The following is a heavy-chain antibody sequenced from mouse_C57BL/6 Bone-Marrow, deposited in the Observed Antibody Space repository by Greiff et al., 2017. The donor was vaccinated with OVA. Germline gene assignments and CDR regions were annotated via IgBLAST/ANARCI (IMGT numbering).Heavy chain of an antibody. Sequence: EVKLVESGGGLVQPGGSLKLSCAASGFTFSDYYMYWVRQTPEKRLEWVAYISTGGGSTYYPDTVKGRFTISRDNAKNTLYLQMSRLKSEDTAMYYGAGRADSNYVAMDYWGQGTSVTVSS. D-gene: IGHD2-5*01. CDR2: ISTGGGST. J-gene: IGHJ4*01. V-gene: IGHV5-12*01. CDR3: AGRADSNYVAMDY. CDR1: GFTFSDYY.